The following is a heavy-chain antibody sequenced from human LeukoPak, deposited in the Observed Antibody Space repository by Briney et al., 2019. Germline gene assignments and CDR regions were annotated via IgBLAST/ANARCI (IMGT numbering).Heavy chain of an antibody. Sequence: GSLRLSCASSGFTFRNYLVSLVRQAPGEGVGWVAQLKEDGSEKYYVDSAKGRFTISRDNAKNSLYLQMNSLRAEDTAVYYCARDIGDSSTWRNWFDSWGQGTLVTVSS. CDR3: ARDIGDSSTWRNWFDS. CDR1: GFTFRNYL. CDR2: LKEDGSEK. V-gene: IGHV3-7*01. J-gene: IGHJ5*01. D-gene: IGHD6-13*01.